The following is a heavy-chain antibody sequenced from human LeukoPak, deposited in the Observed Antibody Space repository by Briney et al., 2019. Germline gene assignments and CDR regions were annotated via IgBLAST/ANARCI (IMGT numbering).Heavy chain of an antibody. Sequence: PSETLSLTCTVSGGSISSYYWSWIRQPPVKGLEWIGSIYYSGSTYYNPSLKSRVTISVDTSKNQFSLKLTSVTAADTAVYYCASSIAVPGALDQWGQGTLVTVSS. CDR2: IYYSGST. CDR1: GGSISSYY. CDR3: ASSIAVPGALDQ. J-gene: IGHJ4*02. D-gene: IGHD6-19*01. V-gene: IGHV4-59*05.